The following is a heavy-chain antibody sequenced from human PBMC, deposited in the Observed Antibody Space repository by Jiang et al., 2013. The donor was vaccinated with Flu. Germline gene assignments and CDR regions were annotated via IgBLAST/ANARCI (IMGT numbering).Heavy chain of an antibody. J-gene: IGHJ4*02. CDR1: GFTFSSYW. D-gene: IGHD2-15*01. CDR2: IKQDGSEK. Sequence: SGFTFSSYWMSWVRQAPGKGLEWVANIKQDGSEKYYVDSVKGRFTISRDNAKNSLYLQMNSLRAEDTAVYYCARDHRGYCSGGSCEPDYWGQGTLVTVSS. V-gene: IGHV3-7*01. CDR3: ARDHRGYCSGGSCEPDY.